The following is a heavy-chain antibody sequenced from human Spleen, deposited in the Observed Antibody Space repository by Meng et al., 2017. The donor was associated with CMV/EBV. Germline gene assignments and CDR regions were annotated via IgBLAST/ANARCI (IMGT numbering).Heavy chain of an antibody. D-gene: IGHD6-6*01. J-gene: IGHJ4*02. CDR1: GGTFSSYA. V-gene: IGHV1-69*10. CDR2: IIPILGIA. CDR3: ARELAARPYYFDY. Sequence: NASGGTFSSYAISWVRQAPGQGLAWMGGIIPILGIANYAQKFQGRVTITADKSTSTAYMELSSLRSEDTAVYYCARELAARPYYFDYWGQGTLVTVSS.